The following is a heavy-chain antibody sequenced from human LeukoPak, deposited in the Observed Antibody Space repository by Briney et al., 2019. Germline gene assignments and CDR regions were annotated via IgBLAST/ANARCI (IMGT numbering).Heavy chain of an antibody. Sequence: SVKVSCKASGGTFSSYAISWVRQAPGQGLEWMGGIIPIFGTANYAQKFQGRVTITADESTSTAYMELSSLRSEDTAVYYCARVYVPVDNIAVAGTAPYYFDYWGQGTLVTVSS. CDR1: GGTFSSYA. D-gene: IGHD6-19*01. CDR2: IIPIFGTA. J-gene: IGHJ4*02. CDR3: ARVYVPVDNIAVAGTAPYYFDY. V-gene: IGHV1-69*13.